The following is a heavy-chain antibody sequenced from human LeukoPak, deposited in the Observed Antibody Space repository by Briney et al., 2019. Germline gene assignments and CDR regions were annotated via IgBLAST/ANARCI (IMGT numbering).Heavy chain of an antibody. CDR1: GYTFTSYY. Sequence: GASVKVSCKASGYTFTSYYMHWVRQAPGQGLEWMGIINPSGGSTSYAQKFQGRVTMTRDTSTSTVHMELSSLRSEDTAVYYCARDLALGYCSGGSCYDPPFNWFDPWGQGTLVTVSS. V-gene: IGHV1-46*01. D-gene: IGHD2-15*01. CDR3: ARDLALGYCSGGSCYDPPFNWFDP. CDR2: INPSGGST. J-gene: IGHJ5*02.